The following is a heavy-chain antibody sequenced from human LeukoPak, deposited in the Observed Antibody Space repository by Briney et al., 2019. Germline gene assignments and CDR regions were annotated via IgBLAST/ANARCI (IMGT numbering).Heavy chain of an antibody. V-gene: IGHV1-69*02. D-gene: IGHD2-15*01. CDR1: GGTFSSYT. J-gene: IGHJ4*02. CDR3: ARGAGGYCSGGSCYSYYFDY. Sequence: SVKVSCKASGGTFSSYTISWLRQAPGQGLEWMGRIIPILGIANYAQKFQGRVTITADKSTSTAYMELSSLRSEDTAVYYCARGAGGYCSGGSCYSYYFDYWGQGTLVTVSS. CDR2: IIPILGIA.